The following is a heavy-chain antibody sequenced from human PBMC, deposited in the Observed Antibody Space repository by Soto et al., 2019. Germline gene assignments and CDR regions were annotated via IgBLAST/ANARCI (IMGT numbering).Heavy chain of an antibody. V-gene: IGHV4-30-4*01. CDR2: IYYSGST. J-gene: IGHJ5*02. CDR1: GGSISSGDYY. D-gene: IGHD2-21*01. CDR3: ARLGAYYQSLDP. Sequence: SETLSLTCTVSGGSISSGDYYWSWIRQPPGKGLEWIGYIYYSGSTYYNPSLKSRVTISVDTSKNQFSLKLSSVTAADTAVYYCARLGAYYQSLDPWAQRTVVTVSS.